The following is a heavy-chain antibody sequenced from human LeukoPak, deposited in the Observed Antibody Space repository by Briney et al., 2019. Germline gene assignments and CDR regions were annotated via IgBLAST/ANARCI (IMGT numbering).Heavy chain of an antibody. D-gene: IGHD6-25*01. Sequence: SETLSLTCAVYGGSFSGYYWSWIRQPPGEGLEWIGEINHSGSTNYNPSLKSRVTISVDTSKYQFSLKLSSVTAADTAVYYCRCGYSIDYWGQGTLVTVSS. V-gene: IGHV4-34*01. J-gene: IGHJ4*02. CDR2: INHSGST. CDR3: RCGYSIDY. CDR1: GGSFSGYY.